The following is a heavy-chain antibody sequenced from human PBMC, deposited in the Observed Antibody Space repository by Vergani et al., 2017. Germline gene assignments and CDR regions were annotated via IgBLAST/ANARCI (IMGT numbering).Heavy chain of an antibody. CDR3: AKDFRSRGGPSDY. Sequence: QVQLVESGGGVVQPGGSLRLSCAASGFTFSSYGMHWVRQAPGKGLEWVAFIRYDGSNKYYADSVKGRFTISRDNSKNTLYLQMNSLRAEDTAVYYCAKDFRSRGGPSDYWGQGTLVTVSS. D-gene: IGHD3-3*01. CDR1: GFTFSSYG. J-gene: IGHJ4*02. CDR2: IRYDGSNK. V-gene: IGHV3-30*02.